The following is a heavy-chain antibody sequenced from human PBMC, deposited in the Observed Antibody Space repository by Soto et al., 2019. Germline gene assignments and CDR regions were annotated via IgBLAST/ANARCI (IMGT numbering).Heavy chain of an antibody. CDR2: ISYHGSNK. CDR1: GFTFSIYG. V-gene: IGHV3-30*18. D-gene: IGHD3-22*01. Sequence: PGGSLRLSCAASGFTFSIYGMHWVRQAPGKGLEWVAAISYHGSNKFYADSVKGRFTISRDNSKDTLYLQMNSLRAEDTAVYYCAKEGPSLYDSLDYHCWFDPWGQGTLVTVSS. CDR3: AKEGPSLYDSLDYHCWFDP. J-gene: IGHJ5*02.